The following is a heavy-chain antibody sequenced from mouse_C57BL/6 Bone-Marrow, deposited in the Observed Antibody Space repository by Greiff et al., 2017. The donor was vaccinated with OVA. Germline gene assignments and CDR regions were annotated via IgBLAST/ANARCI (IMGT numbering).Heavy chain of an antibody. CDR1: GFSLTSYA. D-gene: IGHD3-3*01. V-gene: IGHV2-9-1*01. J-gene: IGHJ1*03. CDR2: IWTGGGT. CDR3: ARRRAGTSYWYFDV. Sequence: VQLVESGPGLVAPSQSLSITCTVSGFSLTSYAISWVRQPPGKGLEWLGVIWTGGGTNYNSALKSRLSISKDNSKSQVFLKMNSLQTDDTARYYCARRRAGTSYWYFDVWGTGTTVTVSS.